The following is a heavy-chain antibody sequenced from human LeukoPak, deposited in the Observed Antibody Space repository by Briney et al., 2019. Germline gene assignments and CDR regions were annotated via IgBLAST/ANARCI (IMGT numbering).Heavy chain of an antibody. CDR2: ITSSHST. V-gene: IGHV3-23*01. Sequence: GGSLRLSCAASRFTFSNYAMSWVRQAAGKGLEWVSGITSSHSTFHADSVKGRFTISIDNSKNTVYLQMNSLRAEDTAVYYCAKDYPECTGTTCSGEAFFDYWGQGTLVTVSS. J-gene: IGHJ4*02. D-gene: IGHD2-2*01. CDR1: RFTFSNYA. CDR3: AKDYPECTGTTCSGEAFFDY.